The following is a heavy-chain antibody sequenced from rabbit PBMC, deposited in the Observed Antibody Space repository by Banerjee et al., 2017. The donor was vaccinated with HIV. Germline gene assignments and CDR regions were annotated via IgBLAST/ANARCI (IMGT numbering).Heavy chain of an antibody. Sequence: QQQLEESGGGLVKPEGSLTLSCTASGFSFSNKYVMCWVRQGPGKGLEWSACIYGGVSIDTWYASWAKGRLTISKTSSTTVTLQMTSLTAADTATYLCARDLAGVIGWNFGLWGQGTLVTVS. V-gene: IGHV1S45*01. CDR3: ARDLAGVIGWNFGL. D-gene: IGHD4-1*01. CDR1: GFSFSNKYV. CDR2: IYGGVSIDT. J-gene: IGHJ6*01.